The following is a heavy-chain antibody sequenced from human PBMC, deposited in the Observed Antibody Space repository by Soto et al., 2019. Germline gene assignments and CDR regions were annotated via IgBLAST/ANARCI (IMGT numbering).Heavy chain of an antibody. Sequence: GGSLRLSCAASGFTFSSYSMSWVRLAPGKGLEWVAHITASEETTYYADSVKGRFTISRDTSRNTLYLQMNSLRAEDTALYFCAKCMQAYWHCAAHHFWGQGTKVTVSS. J-gene: IGHJ3*01. CDR2: ITASEETT. CDR3: AKCMQAYWHCAAHHF. D-gene: IGHD2-8*01. V-gene: IGHV3-23*01. CDR1: GFTFSSYS.